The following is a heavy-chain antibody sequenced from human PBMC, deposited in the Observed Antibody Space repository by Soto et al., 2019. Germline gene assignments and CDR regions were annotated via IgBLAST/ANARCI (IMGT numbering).Heavy chain of an antibody. V-gene: IGHV3-23*01. CDR1: GFTFSSYA. D-gene: IGHD2-8*01. CDR3: AKDLIVWAPKYYFDY. CDR2: ITGGGGST. J-gene: IGHJ4*02. Sequence: PGGSLRLSCAASGFTFSSYAMHWVRQAPGKGLEWVAAITGGGGSTYYADSVKGRFTISRDNSKNTLYLQMNSLRAEDTAVYYCAKDLIVWAPKYYFDYWGQGTLVTVSS.